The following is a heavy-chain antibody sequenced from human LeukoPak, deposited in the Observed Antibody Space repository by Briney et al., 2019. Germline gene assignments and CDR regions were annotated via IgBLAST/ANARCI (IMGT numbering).Heavy chain of an antibody. CDR2: IYYSGST. V-gene: IGHV4-39*07. D-gene: IGHD6-19*01. J-gene: IGHJ5*02. CDR1: GGSISNNNYL. CDR3: ARLRGATVAHNWFDP. Sequence: SETLSLTCTVSGGSISNNNYLWGWIRQPPGKGLEWIGNIYYSGSTYDNPSLKSRVTISVDKSKNQFSLKLRSVTAADTAVYYCARLRGATVAHNWFDPWGQGTLVTVSS.